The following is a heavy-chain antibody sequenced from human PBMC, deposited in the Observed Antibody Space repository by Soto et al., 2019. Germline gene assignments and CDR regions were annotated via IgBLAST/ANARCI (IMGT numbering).Heavy chain of an antibody. CDR2: IYSGGST. D-gene: IGHD4-17*01. Sequence: VRSLRLSCAASGFTVSTNYMSWVRQAPGKGLEWVSVIYSGGSTYYADSVKGRFTISRDNSKNTLYLQMNSLRAEDTAVYYCARDYGDYANDAFDSWGQGTMVTVSS. J-gene: IGHJ3*02. V-gene: IGHV3-66*01. CDR3: ARDYGDYANDAFDS. CDR1: GFTVSTNY.